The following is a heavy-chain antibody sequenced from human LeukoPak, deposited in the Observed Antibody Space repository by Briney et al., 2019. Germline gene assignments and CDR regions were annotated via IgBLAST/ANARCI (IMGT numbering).Heavy chain of an antibody. CDR2: IYYSGST. CDR3: ARGTITFGGVIPPGY. CDR1: GGSISSGGYY. D-gene: IGHD3-16*02. J-gene: IGHJ4*02. Sequence: SQTLSLTCTVSGGSISSGGYYWSWIRQHPGKGLEWIGYIYYSGSTYYNPSLKSRVTISVDTSKNQFSLKLSSVTAADTAVYYCARGTITFGGVIPPGYWGQGTLVTVPS. V-gene: IGHV4-31*03.